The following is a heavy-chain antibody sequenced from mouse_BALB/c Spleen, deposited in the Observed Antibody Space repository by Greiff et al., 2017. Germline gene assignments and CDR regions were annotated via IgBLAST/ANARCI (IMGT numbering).Heavy chain of an antibody. CDR2: IYPGNGDT. CDR1: GYTFTSYN. CDR3: AREVRSKAMDY. V-gene: IGHV1-12*01. J-gene: IGHJ4*01. Sequence: LQQPGAELVKPGASVKMSCKASGYTFTSYNMHWVKQTPGQGLEWIGAIYPGNGDTSYNQKFKGKATLTADKSSSTAYMQLSSLTSEDSAVYYCAREVRSKAMDYWGQGTSVTVSS.